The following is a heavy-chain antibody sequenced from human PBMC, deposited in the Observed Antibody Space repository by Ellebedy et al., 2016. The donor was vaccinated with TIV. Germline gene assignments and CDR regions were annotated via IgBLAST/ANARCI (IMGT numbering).Heavy chain of an antibody. D-gene: IGHD6-13*01. V-gene: IGHV3-53*01. CDR1: GFTVNNNY. J-gene: IGHJ2*01. CDR2: IYSGSST. CDR3: ARGPYSNDWYFDL. Sequence: GESLKISCAASGFTVNNNYMSWVRQAPGKGLEWVSVIYSGSSTYYADSVKGRFIISRDNSKNTLYLQMNSLRAEDTAVYYCARGPYSNDWYFDLWGRGTLVTVSS.